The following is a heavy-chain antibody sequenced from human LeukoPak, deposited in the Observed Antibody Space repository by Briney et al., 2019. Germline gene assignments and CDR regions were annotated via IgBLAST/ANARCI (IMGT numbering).Heavy chain of an antibody. V-gene: IGHV4-38-2*01. CDR2: IYHSGST. D-gene: IGHD3-10*01. J-gene: IGHJ1*01. CDR3: ASGESLVGHTTFQH. CDR1: GYSISSGYY. Sequence: PSETLSLTCAVSGYSISSGYYWGWIRQPPGKGLEWIGSIYHSGSTYYNPSLKSRVTISVDTSKNQFSLKLSSVTAADTAVYYCASGESLVGHTTFQHWGQGTLVTVSS.